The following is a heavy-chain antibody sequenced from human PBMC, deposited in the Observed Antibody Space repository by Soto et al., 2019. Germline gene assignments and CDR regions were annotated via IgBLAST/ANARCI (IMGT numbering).Heavy chain of an antibody. J-gene: IGHJ4*02. CDR1: GFTFSDYY. Sequence: QVQLVESGGGLVKPGGSLRLSCAASGFTFSDYYMSWIRQAPGKGLEWVSYISSSGSTIYYADSVKGRFTISRDNAKNSLYLQMNSLRAEDMAVYYCARAGRGLPRDGYIVQEYYFDYWGQGTLVTVSS. CDR2: ISSSGSTI. V-gene: IGHV3-11*01. D-gene: IGHD5-12*01. CDR3: ARAGRGLPRDGYIVQEYYFDY.